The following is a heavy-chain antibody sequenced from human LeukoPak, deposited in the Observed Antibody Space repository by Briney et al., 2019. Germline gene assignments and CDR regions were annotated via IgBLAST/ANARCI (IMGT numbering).Heavy chain of an antibody. V-gene: IGHV3-30*04. CDR1: GFTFSSYA. CDR3: AKAGSLDIAARQNY. CDR2: ISYDGSNK. D-gene: IGHD6-6*01. Sequence: GGSLRLSCAASGFTFSSYAMHWVRQAPGKGLEWVAVISYDGSNKYYADSVKGRFTISRDNSKNTLYLQMNSLRAEDTAVYYCAKAGSLDIAARQNYWGQGTLVTVSS. J-gene: IGHJ4*02.